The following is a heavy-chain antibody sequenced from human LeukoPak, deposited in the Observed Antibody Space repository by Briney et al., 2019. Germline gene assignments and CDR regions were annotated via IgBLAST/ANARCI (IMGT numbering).Heavy chain of an antibody. CDR3: ARGIVTAAGTGGWYFDY. V-gene: IGHV1-46*01. CDR2: INPSGAGT. J-gene: IGHJ4*02. D-gene: IGHD6-13*01. CDR1: GYTFTSYY. Sequence: ASVKVSCKASGYTFTSYYLHWVRQAPGQGLEWMSIINPSGAGTSYEQKFQGRVTMTSDTSTSRVYMELSSLRSEDTAVYYCARGIVTAAGTGGWYFDYWGQGTLVTVSS.